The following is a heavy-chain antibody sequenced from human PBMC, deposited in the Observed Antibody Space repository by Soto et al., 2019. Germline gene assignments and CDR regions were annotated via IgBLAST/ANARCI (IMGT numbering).Heavy chain of an antibody. CDR1: GGSISSSDW. J-gene: IGHJ4*02. Sequence: SETLSLTCVVSGGSISSSDWWSWVRQPPGKGLEWIGEIYHSGRTNYNPSLKSRVTISLDKSKNQFSLKLSSVTAADTAVYYCARLRTYDLMTAPDYWGQGTLVTVSS. V-gene: IGHV4-4*02. D-gene: IGHD3-9*01. CDR2: IYHSGRT. CDR3: ARLRTYDLMTAPDY.